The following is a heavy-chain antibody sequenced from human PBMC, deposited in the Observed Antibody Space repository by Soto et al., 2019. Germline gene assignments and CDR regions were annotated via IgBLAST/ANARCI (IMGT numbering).Heavy chain of an antibody. Sequence: PSETLSLTCTVAGGSMSSYYCSWIRQPPGKGLEWIGYIYYRGSTNYNPSLKSRVTISVDTSKNQFSLKLSSVTAADTAVYYCARWDSSSSYYGMDVWGQGTTVTVSS. V-gene: IGHV4-59*01. CDR1: GGSMSSYY. J-gene: IGHJ6*02. CDR2: IYYRGST. D-gene: IGHD6-13*01. CDR3: ARWDSSSSYYGMDV.